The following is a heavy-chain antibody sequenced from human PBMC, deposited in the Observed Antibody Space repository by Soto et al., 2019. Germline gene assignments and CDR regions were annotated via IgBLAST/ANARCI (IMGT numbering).Heavy chain of an antibody. J-gene: IGHJ3*01. D-gene: IGHD3-10*01. CDR3: ARGDRGGFDL. CDR2: VHSDGTTT. Sequence: GGSLSLSCTASGFTFDYYWMHWVRQAPGKGLVWVSRVHSDGTTTTYADSVKGRFTISRDNARNTVSLQMSSLRAEDTAIYYCARGDRGGFDLWGHGTVVTVSS. V-gene: IGHV3-74*01. CDR1: GFTFDYYW.